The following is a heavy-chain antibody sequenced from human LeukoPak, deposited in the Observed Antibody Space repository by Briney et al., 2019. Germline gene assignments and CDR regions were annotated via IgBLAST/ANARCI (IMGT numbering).Heavy chain of an antibody. CDR3: AKSRGSGGFFYFDY. J-gene: IGHJ4*02. D-gene: IGHD3-10*01. CDR1: GFTFSSYA. CDR2: ISGSGGST. Sequence: GGSLRLSCATSGFTFSSYAMSWVRQAPGKGLEWVSGISGSGGSTYYADSVKGRFTISRDNSKNTLYVQMNSLRAEDTAVYYCAKSRGSGGFFYFDYWGQGNLVTISS. V-gene: IGHV3-23*01.